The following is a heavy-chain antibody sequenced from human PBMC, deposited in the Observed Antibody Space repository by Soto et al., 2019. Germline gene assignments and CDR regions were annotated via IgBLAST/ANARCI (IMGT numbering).Heavy chain of an antibody. D-gene: IGHD2-2*01. V-gene: IGHV3-21*01. CDR1: GFTFSSYS. CDR2: ISSSSSYI. Sequence: GGSLRLSCAASGFTFSSYSMNWVRQAPGKGLEWVSSISSSSSYIYYADSVKGRFTISRDNAKNSLYLQMNSLRAEDTAVYCCARRGVWVVVPAASFDYWGQGTLVTVSS. CDR3: ARRGVWVVVPAASFDY. J-gene: IGHJ4*02.